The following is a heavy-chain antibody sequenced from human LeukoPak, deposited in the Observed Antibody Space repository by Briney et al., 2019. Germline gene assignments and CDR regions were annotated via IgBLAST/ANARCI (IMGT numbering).Heavy chain of an antibody. CDR3: ARVPSRIAVAGNDAFDI. J-gene: IGHJ3*02. CDR1: GFTFSDHY. CDR2: TRNKANSYTT. Sequence: GGSLRLSCAASGFTFSDHYMDWVRQAPGKGLEWVGRTRNKANSYTTEYAASVKGRFTISRDDSKNSLYLQMNSLKTEDTAVYYCARVPSRIAVAGNDAFDIWGQGTMVTVSS. V-gene: IGHV3-72*01. D-gene: IGHD6-19*01.